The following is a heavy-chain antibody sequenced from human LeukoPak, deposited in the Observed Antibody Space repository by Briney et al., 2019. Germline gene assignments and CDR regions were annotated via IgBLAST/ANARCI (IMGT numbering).Heavy chain of an antibody. CDR3: ARGFELGGSGSYLDWFDP. Sequence: GASVKVSCKASGGTFSSYAISWVRQAPGQGLEWMGGIIPIFGTANYAQKFQGRVTITADESTSTAYMELSSLRSEDTAVYYCARGFELGGSGSYLDWFDPWGQGTLVTVSS. CDR1: GGTFSSYA. CDR2: IIPIFGTA. D-gene: IGHD3-10*01. V-gene: IGHV1-69*13. J-gene: IGHJ5*02.